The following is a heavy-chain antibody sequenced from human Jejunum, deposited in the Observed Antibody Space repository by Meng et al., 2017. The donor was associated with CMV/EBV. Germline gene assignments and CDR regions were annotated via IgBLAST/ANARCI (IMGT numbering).Heavy chain of an antibody. CDR2: VRSDGSHR. V-gene: IGHV3-30*02. CDR1: GFTIATFG. D-gene: IGHD5-12*01. Sequence: GFTIATFGVPWVRQVPGKGLEWVAFVRSDGSHRDVIDSVKGRFTISRDESRKTLYLQMNSLRIEDTGLYHCVKGGGWGDYHYFDNWGQGTLVTVSS. CDR3: VKGGGWGDYHYFDN. J-gene: IGHJ4*02.